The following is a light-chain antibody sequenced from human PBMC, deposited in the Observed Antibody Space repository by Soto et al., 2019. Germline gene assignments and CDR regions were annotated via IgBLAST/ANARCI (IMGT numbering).Light chain of an antibody. Sequence: SVLTQPPSASGTPGHGVSISCSGSSSNIESNYVYWYQQLPGTAPKLLIYNNNQRPSGVPDRFSASKSGTSASLAIRGLRSDDEADYYCSSWDGSLSGYVFGAGTKVTVL. CDR1: SSNIESNY. CDR3: SSWDGSLSGYV. V-gene: IGLV1-47*02. CDR2: NNN. J-gene: IGLJ1*01.